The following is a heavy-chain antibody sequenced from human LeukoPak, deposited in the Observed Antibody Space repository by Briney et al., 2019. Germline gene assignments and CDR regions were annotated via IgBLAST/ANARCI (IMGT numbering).Heavy chain of an antibody. CDR2: INSDGSST. D-gene: IGHD3-3*01. CDR3: AREDFWSGYSAH. Sequence: PGGSLRLSCAASGFTFSSYWMRWVRQAPGKGLVWVSRINSDGSSTSYADSVKGRFTISRDNAKNTLYLQMNSLRAEDTAVYYCAREDFWSGYSAHWGQGTLVTVSS. CDR1: GFTFSSYW. V-gene: IGHV3-74*01. J-gene: IGHJ4*02.